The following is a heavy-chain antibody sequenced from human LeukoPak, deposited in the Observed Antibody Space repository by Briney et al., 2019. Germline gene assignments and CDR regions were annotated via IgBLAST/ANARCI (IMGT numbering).Heavy chain of an antibody. CDR3: ARDPGPTVTTGWFDP. CDR2: IYSGGST. V-gene: IGHV3-53*04. Sequence: PGGSLRLSCAASGFTVSSNYMSWVRQAPGKGLEWVSVIYSGGSTYYADSVKGRFTISRHNSKNTLYLQMNSLRAEDTAVYYCARDPGPTVTTGWFDPWGQGTLVTVSS. J-gene: IGHJ5*02. CDR1: GFTVSSNY. D-gene: IGHD4-17*01.